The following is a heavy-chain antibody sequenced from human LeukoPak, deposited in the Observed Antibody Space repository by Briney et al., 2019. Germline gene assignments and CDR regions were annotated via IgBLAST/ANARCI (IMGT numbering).Heavy chain of an antibody. V-gene: IGHV5-51*01. CDR3: ARHDSGSYHSDFQH. CDR1: GCRFTSYW. Sequence: GGALEISLKGSGCRFTSYWIGWVREMPGKGVGWGGIIYPGDSDTRYSPSFQGQVTISADKSISTAYLQWSSLKASDTAMYYCARHDSGSYHSDFQHWGQGTLVTVSS. J-gene: IGHJ1*01. D-gene: IGHD1-26*01. CDR2: IYPGDSDT.